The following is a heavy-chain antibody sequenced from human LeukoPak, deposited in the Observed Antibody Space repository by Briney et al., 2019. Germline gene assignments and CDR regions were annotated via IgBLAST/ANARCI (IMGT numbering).Heavy chain of an antibody. Sequence: GASVKVSCKASGYTFTSYDINWVRQATGQGLEWMGWISAYNGNTNYAQKLQGRVTMTTDTSTSTAYMELRSLRSDDTAVYYCARGMIRGPGPPEFDYWGQGTLVTVSS. CDR1: GYTFTSYD. D-gene: IGHD3-22*01. CDR2: ISAYNGNT. J-gene: IGHJ4*02. V-gene: IGHV1-18*01. CDR3: ARGMIRGPGPPEFDY.